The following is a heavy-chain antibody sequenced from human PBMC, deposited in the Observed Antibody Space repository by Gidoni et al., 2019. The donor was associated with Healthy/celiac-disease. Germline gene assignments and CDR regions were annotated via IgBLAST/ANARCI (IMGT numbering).Heavy chain of an antibody. CDR2: IYWDDDK. D-gene: IGHD3-10*01. CDR1: GFSTRTSGVG. J-gene: IGHJ4*02. CDR3: AHRRGGSGSYYKRGPNYFDY. V-gene: IGHV2-5*02. Sequence: QITLKASGPPLVKPTQTLPLPCPFSGFSTRTSGVGVGWIRQPPGKALERLALIYWDDDKRYSPSLKSRRTITKDTAKNQVVLTMTNMDPVDTATYYCAHRRGGSGSYYKRGPNYFDYWGQGTLFTVSS.